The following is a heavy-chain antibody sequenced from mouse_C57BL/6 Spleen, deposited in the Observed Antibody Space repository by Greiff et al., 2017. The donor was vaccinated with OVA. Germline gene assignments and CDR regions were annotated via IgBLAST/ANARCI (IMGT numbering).Heavy chain of an antibody. CDR1: GYTFTSYW. CDR2: IYTSDSET. J-gene: IGHJ1*03. Sequence: QVHLQQPGAELVRPGSSVKLSCKASGYTFTSYWMDWVQQRPGQGLEWLGNIYTSDSETHYNQKFKDKATLNVDKSSSTAYMQLSSLTSEDSAVYYCAIRDWDGYFDVWGTGTTFTVSS. V-gene: IGHV1-61*01. CDR3: AIRDWDGYFDV. D-gene: IGHD4-1*01.